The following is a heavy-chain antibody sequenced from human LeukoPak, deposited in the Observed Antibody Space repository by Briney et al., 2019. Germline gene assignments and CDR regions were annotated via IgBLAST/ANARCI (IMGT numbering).Heavy chain of an antibody. CDR2: IYYGGST. V-gene: IGHV4-59*02. CDR3: AISNSVRRPFFDP. J-gene: IGHJ5*02. Sequence: SETLSLTCIGSSDSVNTYYCSWIRQPPGKGLEWIGYIYYGGSTKYNPSLKSRATISVDTSKNQFSLKLTSVTAADTAVYYCAISNSVRRPFFDPWGPGTLVTVSS. D-gene: IGHD4-11*01. CDR1: SDSVNTYY.